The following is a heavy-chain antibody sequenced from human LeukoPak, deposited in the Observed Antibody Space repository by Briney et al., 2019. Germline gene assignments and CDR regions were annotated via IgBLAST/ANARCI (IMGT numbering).Heavy chain of an antibody. CDR2: ISDGSLAI. CDR3: VRDSRTSMDV. Sequence: GGSLRLSCAASGFTFSSSAMSWVRQAPGKGLEWASYISDGSLAISYADSVKGRFTISRDNAKNSLYLQMNSLRDEDTAVYYCVRDSRTSMDVWGQGTTVTVSS. V-gene: IGHV3-48*02. CDR1: GFTFSSSA. J-gene: IGHJ6*02.